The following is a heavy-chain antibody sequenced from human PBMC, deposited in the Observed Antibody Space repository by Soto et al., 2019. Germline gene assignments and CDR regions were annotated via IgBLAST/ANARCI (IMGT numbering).Heavy chain of an antibody. Sequence: SETLSLTGDLSGGSLYSSNWWTWVRQTPGKCLEWIGEIHHSGSTNYNPSLKSRVTISADKSKNQFFLNLASVTAADTAMYYCTRRGAGGSGVFMIDWLGPWGQGTQVTVSS. CDR2: IHHSGST. CDR1: GGSLYSSNW. D-gene: IGHD3-3*01. V-gene: IGHV4-4*02. J-gene: IGHJ5*02. CDR3: TRRGAGGSGVFMIDWLGP.